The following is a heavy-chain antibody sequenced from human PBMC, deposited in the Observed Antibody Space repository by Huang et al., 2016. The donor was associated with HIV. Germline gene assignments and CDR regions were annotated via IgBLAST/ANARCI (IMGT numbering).Heavy chain of an antibody. D-gene: IGHD3-10*01. CDR2: IKQDGSES. V-gene: IGHV3-7*01. Sequence: EVQLVEPGGGLVQQGGSLRLSCVASGFTFRSYWMNWVRQAPGKGLEWLATIKQDGSESCFMDSVNGRFTISRDNAENSLYLQMDSLRAEDTAVYYCVRQRSLLWFGEFHYWGQGTLVTISS. J-gene: IGHJ4*02. CDR3: VRQRSLLWFGEFHY. CDR1: GFTFRSYW.